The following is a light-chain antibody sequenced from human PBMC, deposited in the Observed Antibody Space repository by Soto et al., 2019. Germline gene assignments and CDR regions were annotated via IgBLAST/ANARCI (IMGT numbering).Light chain of an antibody. CDR2: GAS. J-gene: IGKJ1*01. V-gene: IGKV3-15*01. CDR3: QQYNNWPPVT. Sequence: VVMTHAASTLSVSPWERATLSFRAVRIVISNLAWYHQKPGQAPRLLIYGASTRATGIPASFSGSGSGTEFTLTISSLQSEDFAVYYRQQYNNWPPVTFGQGTKVDIK. CDR1: RIVISN.